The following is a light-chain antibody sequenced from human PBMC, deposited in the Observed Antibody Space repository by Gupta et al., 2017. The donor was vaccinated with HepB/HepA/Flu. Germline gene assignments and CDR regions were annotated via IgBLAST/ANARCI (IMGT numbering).Light chain of an antibody. CDR1: QSVSSY. CDR3: QQRSNCPVT. CDR2: DAS. Sequence: EIMLTQSPATLSLSPGERATLSCRASQSVSSYLAWYQQKPGQAPRLLIYDASNRATGIPARFSGSGSGTEFTLTISSLEPEDFAVYYCQQRSNCPVTFGGGTKVEIK. V-gene: IGKV3-11*01. J-gene: IGKJ4*01.